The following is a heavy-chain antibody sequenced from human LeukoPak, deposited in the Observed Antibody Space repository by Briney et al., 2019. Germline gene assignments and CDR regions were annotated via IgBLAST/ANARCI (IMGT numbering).Heavy chain of an antibody. CDR1: GFTFSSYS. CDR2: ISSSSSYI. Sequence: GGSLRLSCAASGFTFSSYSMHWVRQAPGKGLEWVSSISSSSSYIYYADSVKGRFTISRDNAKNSLYLQMNSLRAEDTAVYYCARDGTAQGAVDYWGQGTLVTVSS. D-gene: IGHD1-26*01. V-gene: IGHV3-21*01. J-gene: IGHJ4*02. CDR3: ARDGTAQGAVDY.